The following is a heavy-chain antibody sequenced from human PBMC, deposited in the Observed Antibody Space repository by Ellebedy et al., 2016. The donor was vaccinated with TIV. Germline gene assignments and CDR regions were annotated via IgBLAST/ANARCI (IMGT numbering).Heavy chain of an antibody. CDR1: GGSFSGYY. Sequence: LRLSCAVYGGSFSGYYWSWIRQPPGKGLEWIGEINHSGSTNYNPSLKSRVTISVDTSKNQFSLKVSSVTAADTAVYYCARVAEIVAPDHWGHGTLVTVSS. D-gene: IGHD6-6*01. CDR3: ARVAEIVAPDH. J-gene: IGHJ5*02. CDR2: INHSGST. V-gene: IGHV4-34*09.